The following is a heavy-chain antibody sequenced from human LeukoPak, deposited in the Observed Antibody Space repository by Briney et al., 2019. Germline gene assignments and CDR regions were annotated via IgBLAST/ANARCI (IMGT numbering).Heavy chain of an antibody. Sequence: GGSLRLSCAASGFTFSSYWMSWVRQAPGKGLEWVANIKQDGSEKYYVDSVKGRFTISRDNAKNSLYLQMNSLRAEDTAVYYCAKPSYYYAGTDYVYYFDYWGQGTLVTVSS. J-gene: IGHJ4*02. CDR1: GFTFSSYW. CDR2: IKQDGSEK. D-gene: IGHD3-16*01. V-gene: IGHV3-7*01. CDR3: AKPSYYYAGTDYVYYFDY.